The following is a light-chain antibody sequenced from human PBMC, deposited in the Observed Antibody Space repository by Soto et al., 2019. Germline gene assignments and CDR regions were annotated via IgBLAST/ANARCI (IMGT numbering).Light chain of an antibody. CDR2: EVT. V-gene: IGLV2-8*01. CDR3: SSYAASNSFYFV. J-gene: IGLJ3*02. Sequence: QSALTQPPSASGSPGQSVTISCTGTSSDVGGYNYVSWYQQYPGRAPKLMIYEVTKRPSGVPDRFSGSKSGNTASLTVSGLQAVDEADYYCSSYAASNSFYFVFGGGTKVTVL. CDR1: SSDVGGYNY.